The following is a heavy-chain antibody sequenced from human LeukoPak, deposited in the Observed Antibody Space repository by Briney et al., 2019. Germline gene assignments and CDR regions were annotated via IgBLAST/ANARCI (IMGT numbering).Heavy chain of an antibody. V-gene: IGHV5-51*01. CDR1: GYSFSIYW. CDR3: ARHSSWSSVTTPFDY. J-gene: IGHJ4*02. D-gene: IGHD4-17*01. Sequence: GESLKISCKASGYSFSIYWIGWVRQMPGKGLEWMGIIYPGDSDTTYSPSFQGQTTISADKSVNTAYLQWSSLKASDTAMYYCARHSSWSSVTTPFDYWGQGTLVTVSS. CDR2: IYPGDSDT.